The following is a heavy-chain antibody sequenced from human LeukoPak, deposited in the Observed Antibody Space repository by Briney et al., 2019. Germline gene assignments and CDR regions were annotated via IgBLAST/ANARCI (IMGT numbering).Heavy chain of an antibody. V-gene: IGHV4-59*01. CDR3: ARAGRAFDI. CDR2: IYYSGST. D-gene: IGHD3-10*01. Sequence: SETLSLTCTVSGGSISSYYWSWIRQPPGKGPEWIGYIYYSGSTNYNPSLKSRVTISVDTSKNQFSLKLSSVTAADTAVYYCARAGRAFDIWGQGTMVTVSS. J-gene: IGHJ3*02. CDR1: GGSISSYY.